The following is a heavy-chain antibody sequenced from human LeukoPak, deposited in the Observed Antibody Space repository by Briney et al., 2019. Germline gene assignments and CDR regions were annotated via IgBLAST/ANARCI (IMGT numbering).Heavy chain of an antibody. CDR3: AKSGWYESSGPLYYFDY. CDR2: ISDSGGST. V-gene: IGHV3-23*01. J-gene: IGHJ4*02. Sequence: GGSLRLSCAASGFTLSSYAMSWVRQAPGKGLEWVSGISDSGGSTYYADSVKGRFSIPRDNSKNTLFPQMNSLRAEDTAVYSCAKSGWYESSGPLYYFDYWGQGTLVTVSS. CDR1: GFTLSSYA. D-gene: IGHD3-22*01.